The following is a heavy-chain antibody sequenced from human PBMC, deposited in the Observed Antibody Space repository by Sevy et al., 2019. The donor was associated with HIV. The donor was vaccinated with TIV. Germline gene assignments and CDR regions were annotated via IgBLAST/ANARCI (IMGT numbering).Heavy chain of an antibody. V-gene: IGHV3-15*01. D-gene: IGHD1-1*01. CDR1: GFAFSDAW. CDR2: IKSKTDSGTR. Sequence: GGSLRLSCAASGFAFSDAWMSWVRQAPGKGLEWVARIKSKTDSGTRDFAAPVKGRFSISRDDSKNMVYLQMTSLKDEDTGVYFRAYGIGSSDFDHWGQGTLVSVSS. CDR3: AYGIGSSDFDH. J-gene: IGHJ4*02.